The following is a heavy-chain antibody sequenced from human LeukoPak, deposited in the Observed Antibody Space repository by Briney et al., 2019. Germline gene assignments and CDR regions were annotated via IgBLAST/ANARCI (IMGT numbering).Heavy chain of an antibody. V-gene: IGHV3-7*03. Sequence: GGSLRLSCAASGFTFSNYWMTCVRQAPGGGREGVGNKTIERNKKEYVGSVKGRFMISRDNAKNSVYQQMIRLRAEDRAVYYCATDKAFHAFDIWGQGTMVTVSS. CDR2: KTIERNKK. D-gene: IGHD2-21*01. CDR1: GFTFSNYW. CDR3: ATDKAFHAFDI. J-gene: IGHJ3*02.